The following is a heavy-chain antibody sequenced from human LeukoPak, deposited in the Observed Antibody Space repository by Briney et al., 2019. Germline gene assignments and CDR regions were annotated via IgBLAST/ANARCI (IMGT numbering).Heavy chain of an antibody. Sequence: SQTLSLTCTVSGGSISSGDYYWSWIRQPPGKGLEWIGYIYYSGSTYYNPSLKSRVTISVDTSKNQFSLKLSSVTAADTAVYYCARQEMATMDYYFDYWGQGTLVTVSS. CDR3: ARQEMATMDYYFDY. CDR1: GGSISSGDYY. CDR2: IYYSGST. D-gene: IGHD5-24*01. V-gene: IGHV4-30-4*01. J-gene: IGHJ4*02.